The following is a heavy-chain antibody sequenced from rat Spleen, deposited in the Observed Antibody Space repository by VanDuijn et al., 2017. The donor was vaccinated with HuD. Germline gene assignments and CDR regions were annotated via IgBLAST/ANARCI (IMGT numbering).Heavy chain of an antibody. D-gene: IGHD1-4*01. J-gene: IGHJ2*01. Sequence: EVQLVESGGGLVQPGGSLKLSCVASGITFTNYWMTWIRQAPGKGLEWIASITNPGDSTYYLDSVKGRFSISRDNAKSTTYLHMNSLRSEDTATYYCSPLPGSNLDYWGQGVMVTASS. V-gene: IGHV5-31*01. CDR3: SPLPGSNLDY. CDR1: GITFTNYW. CDR2: ITNPGDST.